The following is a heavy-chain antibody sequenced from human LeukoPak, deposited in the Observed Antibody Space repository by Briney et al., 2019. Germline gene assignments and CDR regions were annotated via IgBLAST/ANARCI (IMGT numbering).Heavy chain of an antibody. CDR3: ARGEGIAAAGNRRDWFDP. J-gene: IGHJ5*02. D-gene: IGHD6-13*01. Sequence: SETLSLTCAVSGGSISSGGYSWSWIRQPPGKGLEWIGYIYHSGSTYYNPSLKSRVTISVDRSKNQFSLKLSSVTAADTAVYYCARGEGIAAAGNRRDWFDPWGQGTLVTVSS. CDR2: IYHSGST. CDR1: GGSISSGGYS. V-gene: IGHV4-30-2*01.